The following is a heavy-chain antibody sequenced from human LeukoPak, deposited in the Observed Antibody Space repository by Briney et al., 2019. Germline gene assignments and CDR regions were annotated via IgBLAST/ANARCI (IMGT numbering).Heavy chain of an antibody. CDR3: ARHVKGWFDP. J-gene: IGHJ5*02. Sequence: PSETLSLTCTVSGGSISSSSYYWGWIRQPPGKGLEWIGNIYYSGSTYYNTSLKSRVTISVDTSKNQFSLKLSSVTAADTAVYYCARHVKGWFDPWGQGTLVTVSS. CDR1: GGSISSSSYY. V-gene: IGHV4-39*01. CDR2: IYYSGST. D-gene: IGHD2/OR15-2a*01.